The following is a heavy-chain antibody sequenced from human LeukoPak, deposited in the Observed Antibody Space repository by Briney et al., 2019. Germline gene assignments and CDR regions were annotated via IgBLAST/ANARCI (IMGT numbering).Heavy chain of an antibody. CDR2: MNPNSGNT. CDR1: GYTFTSYD. Sequence: ASVKVSCKASGYTFTSYDINWVRQATGQGLEWMGWMNPNSGNTGYAQKFQGRVTMTRNTSISTAYMELSSLRSEDTAVYYCARGRIDYYDSSGNAFDIWGQGTLVTVSS. D-gene: IGHD3-22*01. CDR3: ARGRIDYYDSSGNAFDI. J-gene: IGHJ3*02. V-gene: IGHV1-8*01.